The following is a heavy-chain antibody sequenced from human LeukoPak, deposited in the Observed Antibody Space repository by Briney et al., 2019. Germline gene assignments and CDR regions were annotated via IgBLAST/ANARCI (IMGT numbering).Heavy chain of an antibody. Sequence: PQTLSLTCTISGGSISSGDYYWTWIRQHPGKGLEWIGYIYYSGSSYYNPSLKSRVTMSVDTSKNQFSLKLTSVTAADTAVYYCARVFVDDNYSYGGNNWFDPWGQGTLVTVSS. CDR2: IYYSGSS. CDR1: GGSISSGDYY. D-gene: IGHD5-18*01. V-gene: IGHV4-31*03. J-gene: IGHJ5*02. CDR3: ARVFVDDNYSYGGNNWFDP.